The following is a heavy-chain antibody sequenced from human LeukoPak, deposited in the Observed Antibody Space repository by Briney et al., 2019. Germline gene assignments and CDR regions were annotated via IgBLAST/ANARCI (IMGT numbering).Heavy chain of an antibody. Sequence: GASVKVSCKASGYTFTSYDINWVRQATGQGLEWMGWMNPNSGNTGYAQKFRGRVTMTRNTSISTAYMELSSLRSDDTAVYYCARFRRIAAAGGFDPWGQGTLVTVSS. D-gene: IGHD6-13*01. J-gene: IGHJ5*02. V-gene: IGHV1-8*01. CDR2: MNPNSGNT. CDR1: GYTFTSYD. CDR3: ARFRRIAAAGGFDP.